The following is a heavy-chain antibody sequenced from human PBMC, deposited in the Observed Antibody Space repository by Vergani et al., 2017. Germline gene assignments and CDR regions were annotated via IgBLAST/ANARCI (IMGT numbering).Heavy chain of an antibody. CDR3: TRPHGDILPPDPRRLDY. J-gene: IGHJ4*02. Sequence: QVQLVQSGAEVKKPGASVKVSCKASGYTFTSYYMHWVRQAPGQGLEWMGIINPSGGSTSYAQKFQGRVTMTRDTSTSTVYMELSSLISEDTAVYYCTRPHGDILPPDPRRLDYWGQGTLVTVSS. V-gene: IGHV1-46*03. CDR2: INPSGGST. CDR1: GYTFTSYY.